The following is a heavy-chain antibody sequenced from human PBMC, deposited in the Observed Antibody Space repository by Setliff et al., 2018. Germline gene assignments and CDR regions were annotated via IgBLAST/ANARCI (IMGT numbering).Heavy chain of an antibody. V-gene: IGHV4-59*11. CDR1: GGSISSHY. J-gene: IGHJ6*02. Sequence: SETLSLTCTVSGGSISSHYWSWIRQPPGKGLEWLGSIYYSGSTNDNPSLKSRVTIAVDTSKNQFSLELRSVTAADTAVYYCARAQTSQYYYYYGMDVWGQGTTVTVSS. CDR3: ARAQTSQYYYYYGMDV. CDR2: IYYSGST.